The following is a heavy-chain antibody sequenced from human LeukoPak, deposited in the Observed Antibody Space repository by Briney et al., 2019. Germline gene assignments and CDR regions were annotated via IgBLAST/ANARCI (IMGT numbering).Heavy chain of an antibody. CDR2: IYYSGST. Sequence: SETLSLTCTVSGGSISSYYWSWIRQPPGKGLEWIGYIYYSGSTNYNPSLKSRVTISVDTSKNQFSLKLSSVTAADTAVYCCARGDWGSGAFDIWGQGTMVTVSS. V-gene: IGHV4-59*01. D-gene: IGHD7-27*01. CDR1: GGSISSYY. J-gene: IGHJ3*02. CDR3: ARGDWGSGAFDI.